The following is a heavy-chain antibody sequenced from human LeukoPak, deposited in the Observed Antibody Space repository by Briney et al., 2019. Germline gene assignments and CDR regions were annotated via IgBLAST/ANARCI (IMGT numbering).Heavy chain of an antibody. CDR2: ISYDGSNK. J-gene: IGHJ4*02. CDR1: GFTFSSYG. CDR3: AKDHCNNGVCYYFDY. V-gene: IGHV3-30*18. D-gene: IGHD2-8*01. Sequence: GGSLRLSCAASGFTFSSYGMQWVRQAPGRGLEWVAIISYDGSNKYYADSVRGRFTISRDNSKNTLYLQMNSLRAEDTAVYYCAKDHCNNGVCYYFDYCGQGTLVTVSS.